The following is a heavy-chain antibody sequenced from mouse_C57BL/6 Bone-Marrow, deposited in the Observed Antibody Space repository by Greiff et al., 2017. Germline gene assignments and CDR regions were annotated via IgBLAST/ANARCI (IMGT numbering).Heavy chain of an antibody. D-gene: IGHD2-3*01. V-gene: IGHV1-76*01. CDR1: GYTFTDYY. J-gene: IGHJ3*01. CDR2: IYPGSGNT. CDR3: ARDLYDGYPFAY. Sequence: VKLMESGAELVRPGASVKLSCKASGYTFTDYYINWVKQRPGQGLEWIARIYPGSGNTYYNEKFKGKATLTAEKSSSTAYMQLSSLTSEDSAVYFCARDLYDGYPFAYWGQGTLVTVSA.